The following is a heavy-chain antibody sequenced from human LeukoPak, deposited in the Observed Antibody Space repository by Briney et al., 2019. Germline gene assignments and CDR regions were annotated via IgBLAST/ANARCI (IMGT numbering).Heavy chain of an antibody. CDR1: GGSITSYY. Sequence: KASETLSLTCTVSGGSITSYYWSWIRQPPGKGLEWIGYIYYSGSTNYSPSLKSRVTISVDKSKNQFSLKLSSVTAADTAVYYCARFRGGCSSTSCPPLYYYGMDVWGQGTTVTVSS. CDR3: ARFRGGCSSTSCPPLYYYGMDV. J-gene: IGHJ6*02. D-gene: IGHD2-2*01. CDR2: IYYSGST. V-gene: IGHV4-59*12.